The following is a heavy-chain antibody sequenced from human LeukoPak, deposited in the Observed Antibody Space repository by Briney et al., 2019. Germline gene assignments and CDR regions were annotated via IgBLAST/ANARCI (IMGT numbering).Heavy chain of an antibody. Sequence: SVTVSCQASGYTFTGYYMHWVRQAPGQGREWMGWIKPNSGGTNYAQKFQGRVTMTRDTSISTAYMELSRLRSDDTAVYYCARYYYDILTGYSNWFDPWGQGTLVTVSS. J-gene: IGHJ5*02. V-gene: IGHV1-2*02. D-gene: IGHD3-9*01. CDR1: GYTFTGYY. CDR3: ARYYYDILTGYSNWFDP. CDR2: IKPNSGGT.